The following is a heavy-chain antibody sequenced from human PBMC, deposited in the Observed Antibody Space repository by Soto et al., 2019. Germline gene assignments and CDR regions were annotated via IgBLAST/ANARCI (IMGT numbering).Heavy chain of an antibody. CDR1: GFTFGDYG. J-gene: IGHJ3*01. V-gene: IGHV3-23*01. D-gene: IGHD1-1*01. Sequence: VQLSQSGGGLVQRGGSLRLSCEGSGFTFGDYGINWVRQAPGKGLEWVSGISGSGNQIDYSASVEGRFTISRDNSKNTVFLQMNGLSAGDTAVYFCAKNQDWNRPDPGAFDVWGQGTMVTVS. CDR2: ISGSGNQI. CDR3: AKNQDWNRPDPGAFDV.